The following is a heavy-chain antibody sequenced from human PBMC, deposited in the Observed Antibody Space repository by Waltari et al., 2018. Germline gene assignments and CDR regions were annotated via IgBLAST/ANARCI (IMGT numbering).Heavy chain of an antibody. CDR2: INPKDGGT. D-gene: IGHD6-19*01. CDR3: ARAGPSWWYSSGWYEGEGCDY. J-gene: IGHJ4*02. CDR1: GYTFTGYY. Sequence: QVQLVQSGAEVKKPGASVKVSCKASGYTFTGYYMHWVRQAPGQGLEGMGWINPKDGGTNEAQSFKGWVTMTRDTSISTAYRELSRLGSDDTAVYYWARAGPSWWYSSGWYEGEGCDYWGQGTLVTVSS. V-gene: IGHV1-2*04.